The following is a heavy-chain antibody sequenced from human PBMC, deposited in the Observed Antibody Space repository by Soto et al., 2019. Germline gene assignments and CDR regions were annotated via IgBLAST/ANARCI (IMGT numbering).Heavy chain of an antibody. V-gene: IGHV3-74*01. Sequence: EVQLVESGGGLVQPGGSLRLSCAASGFTFSSYWMHWARQDPGKGLVWVSRVNRDGSSTTYADSVKGRFTISRDNAKNTLYLQMNRLRAEDTAVYYCVRGGYLDYYGMDVWGPGTTVTVSS. CDR1: GFTFSSYW. CDR2: VNRDGSST. J-gene: IGHJ6*02. CDR3: VRGGYLDYYGMDV. D-gene: IGHD3-22*01.